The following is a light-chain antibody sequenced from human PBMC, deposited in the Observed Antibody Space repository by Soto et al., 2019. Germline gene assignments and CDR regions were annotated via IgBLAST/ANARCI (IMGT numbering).Light chain of an antibody. CDR2: SDN. CDR3: AAWEDSLNGPV. Sequence: QAVVTQPPSASGTPGQRVTISCSRGNSNIGREIVTWYQQLPGTAPKLLINSDNQRPPGVPDRFSVSKSATSASLAISGLQSDDEAHYYCAAWEDSLNGPVFGGGTKLTVL. V-gene: IGLV1-44*01. CDR1: NSNIGREI. J-gene: IGLJ3*02.